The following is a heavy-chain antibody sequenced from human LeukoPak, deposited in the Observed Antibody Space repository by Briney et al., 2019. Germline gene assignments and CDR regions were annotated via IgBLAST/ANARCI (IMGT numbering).Heavy chain of an antibody. J-gene: IGHJ6*03. V-gene: IGHV4-4*07. CDR2: IYTSGST. D-gene: IGHD3-16*01. Sequence: SGTLSLTCTVSGGSISSYYWSWIRQPAGKGLEWIGRIYTSGSTDYNPSLKSRVTMSVDTSMNQFSLKLSSVTAADTAVYYCARDGRLEYYYYYYMDVWGKGTTVTVSS. CDR3: ARDGRLEYYYYYYMDV. CDR1: GGSISSYY.